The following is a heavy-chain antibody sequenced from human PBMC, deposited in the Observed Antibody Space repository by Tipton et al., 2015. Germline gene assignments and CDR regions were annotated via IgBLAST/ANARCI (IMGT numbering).Heavy chain of an antibody. CDR2: ISGGADTT. CDR3: AKDRDYGGNSALDS. CDR1: GFTFNIFA. Sequence: SLRLSCAASGFTFNIFAMSWVRQAPGKGLEWVSAISGGADTTYYADSVKGRFTISRDNSTSTLFLHMSSLSVDDTAVYYCAKDRDYGGNSALDSWGQGTLVAVSS. V-gene: IGHV3-23*01. D-gene: IGHD4-23*01. J-gene: IGHJ4*02.